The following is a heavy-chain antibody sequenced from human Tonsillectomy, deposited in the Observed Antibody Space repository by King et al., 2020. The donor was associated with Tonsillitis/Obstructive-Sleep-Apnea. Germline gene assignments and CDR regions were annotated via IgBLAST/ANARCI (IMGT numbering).Heavy chain of an antibody. CDR1: GFTFSSYG. J-gene: IGHJ6*02. Sequence: VQLVESGGGVVQPGRSLRLSCAASGFTFSSYGMHWVRQAPGKGLEWVAVIWYDGSNKYYADSVKGRFTISRDNSKNTLYLQMNSLRAEDTAVYYCARDTARDLAGYLNPPYYYYGMDVWGQGTTVTVSS. V-gene: IGHV3-33*01. CDR2: IWYDGSNK. D-gene: IGHD3-9*01. CDR3: ARDTARDLAGYLNPPYYYYGMDV.